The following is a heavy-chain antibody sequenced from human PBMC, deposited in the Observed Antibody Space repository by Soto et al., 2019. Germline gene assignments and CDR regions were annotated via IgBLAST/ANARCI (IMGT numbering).Heavy chain of an antibody. V-gene: IGHV3-15*07. D-gene: IGHD3-9*01. CDR2: IKSKTDGGTT. Sequence: GGSLRLSCAASGFTFSNAWMNWVRQAPGKGLEWVGRIKSKTDGGTTDYAAPVKDRFTISRDDSKNTLYLQMNSLKTEDTAVYYCTTDLSEGYFDWLLPRMYGMDVWGQGTTVTVSS. J-gene: IGHJ6*02. CDR3: TTDLSEGYFDWLLPRMYGMDV. CDR1: GFTFSNAW.